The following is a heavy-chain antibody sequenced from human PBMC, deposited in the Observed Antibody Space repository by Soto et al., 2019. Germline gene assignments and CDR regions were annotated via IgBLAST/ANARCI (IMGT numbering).Heavy chain of an antibody. V-gene: IGHV4-30-4*01. CDR3: ARVPSPFDYYYAMDV. D-gene: IGHD3-16*01. J-gene: IGHJ6*02. CDR1: GDSISSCNKY. CDR2: IFSSGTT. Sequence: SETLSPTCTVSGDSISSCNKYWGWVRHSPGKGLEWIGYIFSSGTTYYNPSLKSRLTMSLDTSQNQFSLRLASVTDADSAVYYCARVPSPFDYYYAMDVWGQGTTVTVSS.